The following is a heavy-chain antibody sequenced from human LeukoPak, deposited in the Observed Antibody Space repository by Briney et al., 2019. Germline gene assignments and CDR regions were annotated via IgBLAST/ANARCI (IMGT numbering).Heavy chain of an antibody. CDR1: GFTFSSYA. Sequence: GGSLRLSCAASGFTFSSYAMHWVRQAPGKGLEWVAVISYDGSNKYYADSVKGRFTISRDNSKNTPYLQMNSLRAEDTAVYYCARLPPSGYSSSPLDYWGQGTLVTVSS. CDR3: ARLPPSGYSSSPLDY. D-gene: IGHD6-6*01. V-gene: IGHV3-30-3*01. CDR2: ISYDGSNK. J-gene: IGHJ4*02.